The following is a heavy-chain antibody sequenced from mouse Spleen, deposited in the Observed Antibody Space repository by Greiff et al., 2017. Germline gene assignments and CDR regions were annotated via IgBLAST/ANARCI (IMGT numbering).Heavy chain of an antibody. CDR3: AGLLRAMDY. Sequence: VQLQQSGAELARPGASVKLSCKASGYTFTSYWMQWVKQRPGQGLEWIGAIYPGDGDTRYTQKFKGKATLTADKSSSTAYMQLSSLASEDSAVYYCAGLLRAMDYWGQGTSVTVSS. CDR1: GYTFTSYW. V-gene: IGHV1-87*01. J-gene: IGHJ4*01. CDR2: IYPGDGDT. D-gene: IGHD2-3*01.